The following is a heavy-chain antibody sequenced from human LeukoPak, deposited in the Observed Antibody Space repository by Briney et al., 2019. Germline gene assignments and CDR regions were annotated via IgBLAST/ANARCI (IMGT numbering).Heavy chain of an antibody. CDR3: ARGQQPGAFDI. CDR1: GGSISSGGYY. V-gene: IGHV4-31*03. J-gene: IGHJ3*02. D-gene: IGHD6-13*01. CDR2: IYYSGST. Sequence: SQTLSLTCTVSGGSISSGGYYWNWIRQHPGKGLEWIGYIYYSGSTYYNPSLKSRVTISVDTSKNQFSLKLSSVTAADTAVYYCARGQQPGAFDIWGQGTMVTVSS.